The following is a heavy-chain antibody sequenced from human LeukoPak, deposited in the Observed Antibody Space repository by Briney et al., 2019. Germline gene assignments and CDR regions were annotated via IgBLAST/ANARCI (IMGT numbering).Heavy chain of an antibody. J-gene: IGHJ5*02. CDR3: ARDRGRYSNWFDP. CDR1: GYSISSGYY. CDR2: IYHSGST. D-gene: IGHD2-15*01. V-gene: IGHV4-38-2*02. Sequence: NSSETLSLTCTVSGYSISSGYYWGWIRQPPGKGLEWIGSIYHSGSTYYNPSLKSRVTISVDTSKNQFSLKLSSVTAADTAVYYCARDRGRYSNWFDPWGQGTLVTVSS.